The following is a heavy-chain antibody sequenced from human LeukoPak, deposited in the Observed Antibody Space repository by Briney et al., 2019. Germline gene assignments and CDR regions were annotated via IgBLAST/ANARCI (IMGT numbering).Heavy chain of an antibody. J-gene: IGHJ5*02. CDR2: ISAYNGNT. Sequence: ASVKVSCKASGYSFTGYYMNWVRQAPGQGLEWMGWISAYNGNTNYAQKLQGRVTMTTDTSTSTAYMELRSLRSDDTAVYYCARGAGLYCSSTSCPLNWFDPWGQGTLVTVSS. CDR3: ARGAGLYCSSTSCPLNWFDP. CDR1: GYSFTGYY. D-gene: IGHD2-2*01. V-gene: IGHV1-18*04.